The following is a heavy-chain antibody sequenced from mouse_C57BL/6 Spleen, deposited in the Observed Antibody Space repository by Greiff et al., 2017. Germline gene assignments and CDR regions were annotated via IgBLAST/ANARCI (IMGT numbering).Heavy chain of an antibody. D-gene: IGHD2-2*01. CDR2: ISSGSSTI. Sequence: DVKLQESGGGLVKPGGSLKLSCAASGFTFSDYGMHWVRQAPEKGLEWVAYISSGSSTIYYADTVKGRFTISRDNAKNTLFLQMTSLRSEDTAMYYCARGCGYDEGYFDYWGQGTTLTVSS. J-gene: IGHJ2*01. CDR1: GFTFSDYG. V-gene: IGHV5-17*01. CDR3: ARGCGYDEGYFDY.